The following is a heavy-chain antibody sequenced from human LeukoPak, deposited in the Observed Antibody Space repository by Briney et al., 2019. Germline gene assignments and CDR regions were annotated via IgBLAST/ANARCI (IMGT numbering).Heavy chain of an antibody. J-gene: IGHJ6*03. CDR1: GGTFSSYA. V-gene: IGHV1-69*05. Sequence: SVKVSCKASGGTFSSYAVSWVRQAPGQGLEWMGGIIPIFGTANYAQKFQGRVTITTDESTSTAYMELSSLRSEDMGVYCCARGATAGYYYYYMGVRGKGTTGNVSS. CDR2: IIPIFGTA. D-gene: IGHD5-24*01. CDR3: ARGATAGYYYYYMGV.